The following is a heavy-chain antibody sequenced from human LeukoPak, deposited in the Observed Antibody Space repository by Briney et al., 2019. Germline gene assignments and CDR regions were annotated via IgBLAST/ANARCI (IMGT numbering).Heavy chain of an antibody. CDR2: IIPIFGTA. J-gene: IGHJ4*02. CDR3: ARGLRGFNTFDY. D-gene: IGHD4-23*01. CDR1: GGTFSSYA. Sequence: AASVKVSCKAFGGTFSSYAISWVRQAPGQGLEWMGGIIPIFGTANYAQKFQGRVTITTDESTSTAYMELSSLRSEDTAVYYCARGLRGFNTFDYWGQGTLVTVSS. V-gene: IGHV1-69*05.